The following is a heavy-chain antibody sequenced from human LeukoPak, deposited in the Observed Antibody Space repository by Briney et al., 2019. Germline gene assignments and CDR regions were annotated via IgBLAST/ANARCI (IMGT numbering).Heavy chain of an antibody. Sequence: SETLSLTCAVYGGSFSGYYWSWIRHPPGKGLEWIGEINHSGSTNYNPSLKSRVTISVDTSKNHFSLKLSSVTAADTAVYYCATSQGYYYAPPYYWGQGTLVTVSS. D-gene: IGHD3-22*01. J-gene: IGHJ4*02. V-gene: IGHV4-34*01. CDR2: INHSGST. CDR1: GGSFSGYY. CDR3: ATSQGYYYAPPYY.